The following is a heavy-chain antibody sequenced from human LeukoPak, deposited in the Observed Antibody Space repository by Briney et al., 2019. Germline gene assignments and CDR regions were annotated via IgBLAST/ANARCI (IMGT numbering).Heavy chain of an antibody. CDR1: GFTFSRYA. D-gene: IGHD6-13*01. CDR2: ISGSGGGT. CDR3: AKFQAAAGRPKGYFDY. Sequence: GVSLRLSCAASGFTFSRYAMSWVRQAPGKGLEWVSGISGSGGGTYYADSVKGRFNISRDNSKNTLYLQMNSLRAEDTAVYYCAKFQAAAGRPKGYFDYWGQGTLVTVSS. J-gene: IGHJ4*02. V-gene: IGHV3-23*01.